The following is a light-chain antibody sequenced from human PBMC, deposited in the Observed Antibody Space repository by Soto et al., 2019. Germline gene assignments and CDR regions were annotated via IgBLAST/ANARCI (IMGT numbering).Light chain of an antibody. J-gene: IGKJ4*01. Sequence: AIQMTQSPSSLSASVGDRVTITCRASQGIRNDLGWYQQKPGKAPKLLIYASSSLQSGVPSRFSGSGSGTDFTLTISSLQPEDFAAYYCLQDYNYPLTFGGGTKVEIK. V-gene: IGKV1-6*01. CDR2: ASS. CDR3: LQDYNYPLT. CDR1: QGIRND.